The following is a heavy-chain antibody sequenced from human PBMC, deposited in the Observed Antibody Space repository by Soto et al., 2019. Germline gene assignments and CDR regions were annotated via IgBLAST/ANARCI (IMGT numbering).Heavy chain of an antibody. D-gene: IGHD3-22*01. CDR1: GFTFSSYA. J-gene: IGHJ4*02. CDR3: AKADRDGGITMIVVVTSFDY. Sequence: GGSLRLSCAASGFTFSSYAMSWVRQAPGKGLEWVSAISGSGGSTYYADSVKGRFTISRDNSKNTLYLQMNSLRAEDTAVYYCAKADRDGGITMIVVVTSFDYWGQGTLVTVSS. CDR2: ISGSGGST. V-gene: IGHV3-23*01.